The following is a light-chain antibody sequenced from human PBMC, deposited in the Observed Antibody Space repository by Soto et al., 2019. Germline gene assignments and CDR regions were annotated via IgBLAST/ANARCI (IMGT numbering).Light chain of an antibody. CDR3: QQRSNWPPT. V-gene: IGKV3-11*01. J-gene: IGKJ2*01. Sequence: EIVLTQSPATLSMSPGERATLSCRASQSVSSYLAWYQHKPGQAPRLLIYDASNRATGIPARFSGSVSGTDFTLTISSLGPEDFAVYYCQQRSNWPPTFGQGTKLEIK. CDR1: QSVSSY. CDR2: DAS.